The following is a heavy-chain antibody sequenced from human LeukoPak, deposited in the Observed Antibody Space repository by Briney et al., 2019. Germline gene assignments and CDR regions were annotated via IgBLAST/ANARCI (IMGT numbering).Heavy chain of an antibody. V-gene: IGHV1-18*01. J-gene: IGHJ3*02. D-gene: IGHD3-9*01. CDR2: ISAYNGNT. CDR3: ARPLTLGFEAFDI. Sequence: ASVKVSCKASGYTFTSYGISWVRQAPGQGLEWMGWISAYNGNTNYAQKLQGRVTMTTDTSTSTAYMELSRLRSDDTAVYYCARPLTLGFEAFDIWGQGTTVTVSS. CDR1: GYTFTSYG.